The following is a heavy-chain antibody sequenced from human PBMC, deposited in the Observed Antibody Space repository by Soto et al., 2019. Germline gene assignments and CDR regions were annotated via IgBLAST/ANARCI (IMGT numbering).Heavy chain of an antibody. Sequence: ASVKVSCKASGYTFTSYDINWVRQATGQGLEWMGWMNPNSGNTKYSQKFQGRVTITRDTSASTAYMELSSLRSEDTAVYYCASSPATYYDILTGYYEFDPWGQGTLVTVSS. D-gene: IGHD3-9*01. CDR1: GYTFTSYD. J-gene: IGHJ5*02. CDR2: MNPNSGNT. CDR3: ASSPATYYDILTGYYEFDP. V-gene: IGHV1-8*01.